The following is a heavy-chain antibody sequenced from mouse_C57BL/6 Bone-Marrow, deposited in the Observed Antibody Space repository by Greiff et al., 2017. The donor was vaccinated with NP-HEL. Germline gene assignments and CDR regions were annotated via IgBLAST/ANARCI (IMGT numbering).Heavy chain of an antibody. Sequence: QVQLKQSGAELARPGASVKLSCKASGYTFTSYGISWVKQRTGQGLEWIGEIYPRSGNTYYNEKFKGKATLTADKSSSTAYMELRSPTSEDSAVYFWATRPAWFAYGGQGTLVTVSA. V-gene: IGHV1-81*01. CDR2: IYPRSGNT. CDR1: GYTFTSYG. CDR3: ATRPAWFAY. J-gene: IGHJ3*01.